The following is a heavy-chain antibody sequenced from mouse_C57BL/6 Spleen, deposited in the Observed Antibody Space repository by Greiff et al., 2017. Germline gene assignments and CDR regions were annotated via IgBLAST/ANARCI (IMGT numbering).Heavy chain of an antibody. Sequence: VQLQQPGAELVKPGASVKMSCKASGYTFTSYWITWVKQRPGQGLEWIGDIYPGSGSTNYNEKFKSKATLTGDTSSSTAYMQLISLTSEDAAVYYCARGIGSSDGYFDYGGQGTTLTVSS. J-gene: IGHJ2*01. V-gene: IGHV1-55*01. CDR1: GYTFTSYW. D-gene: IGHD1-1*01. CDR3: ARGIGSSDGYFDY. CDR2: IYPGSGST.